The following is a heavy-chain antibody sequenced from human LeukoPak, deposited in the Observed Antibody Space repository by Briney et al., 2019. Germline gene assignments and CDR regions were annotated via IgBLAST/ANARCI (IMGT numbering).Heavy chain of an antibody. CDR1: GSTFSSYW. J-gene: IGHJ4*02. Sequence: GGSLRLSCAASGSTFSSYWMHWVRQTPGKGLVWVSRINSDGSSTSYADSVKGRFTISRDNAKNTVYLQMNSLRAEDTAVYYCAKTAGIAAAADFDYWGQGTLVTVSS. CDR3: AKTAGIAAAADFDY. CDR2: INSDGSST. V-gene: IGHV3-74*01. D-gene: IGHD6-13*01.